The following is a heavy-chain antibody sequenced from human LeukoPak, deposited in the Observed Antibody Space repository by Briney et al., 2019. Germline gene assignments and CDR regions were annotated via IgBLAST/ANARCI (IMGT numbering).Heavy chain of an antibody. J-gene: IGHJ3*02. CDR3: AKAGHYDILTGYLDDAFDI. CDR1: GFTFSSYA. Sequence: GGSLTLSCAASGFTFSSYAMSWVRQAPGKGLEWVSAISGSGGSTYYADSVKGRFTISSDNSKNTLYLQMNSLRAEDTAVYYCAKAGHYDILTGYLDDAFDIWGQGTMVTVSS. D-gene: IGHD3-9*01. V-gene: IGHV3-23*01. CDR2: ISGSGGST.